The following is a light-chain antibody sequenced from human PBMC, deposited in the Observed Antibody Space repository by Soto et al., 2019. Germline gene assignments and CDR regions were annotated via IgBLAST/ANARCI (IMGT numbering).Light chain of an antibody. V-gene: IGLV2-11*01. CDR1: SSDVGGYNY. CDR2: DVS. Sequence: QSALTQPRSVSGSPGQSVTISCTGTSSDVGGYNYVSWYQQHPGKAPKLMIYDVSKRPSGVPDRFSGSKSGNTASLTISGLQAEDEADYYCCSYAGRDNLMFGGGTKLTVL. J-gene: IGLJ3*02. CDR3: CSYAGRDNLM.